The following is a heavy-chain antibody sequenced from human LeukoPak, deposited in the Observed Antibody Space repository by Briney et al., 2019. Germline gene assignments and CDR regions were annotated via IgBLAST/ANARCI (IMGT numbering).Heavy chain of an antibody. J-gene: IGHJ4*02. V-gene: IGHV3-23*01. D-gene: IGHD5-18*01. CDR3: AKKHSSYGGYFDY. CDR2: ISGSGGRT. CDR1: GFTFSRYA. Sequence: GGSLRLSCAASGFTFSRYAMSWVRQAPGKGLEWVSGISGSGGRTYYADSVKGRFTISRDNSKNTLYLQMNSLRAEDTAVYYCAKKHSSYGGYFDYWGQGTLVTVSS.